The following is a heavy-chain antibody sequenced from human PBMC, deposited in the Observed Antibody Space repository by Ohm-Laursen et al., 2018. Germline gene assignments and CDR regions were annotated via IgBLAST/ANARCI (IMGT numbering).Heavy chain of an antibody. V-gene: IGHV3-7*01. CDR2: IKNDGSEK. Sequence: SLRLSCAASGFIFSTYWMTWIRQAPGKGLEWVATIKNDGSEKYYVDSVKGRFTISRDNAKNSLYLQMNSLRAEDTAVYYCARDDYGDYWGQGTLVTVSS. CDR1: GFIFSTYW. CDR3: ARDDYGDY. J-gene: IGHJ4*02.